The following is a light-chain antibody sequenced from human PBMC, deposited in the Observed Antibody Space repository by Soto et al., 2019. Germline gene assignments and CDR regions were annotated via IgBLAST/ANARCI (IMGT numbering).Light chain of an antibody. Sequence: DIQMTQSPSTLSASVGDRVTITCRASQSISSWLAWYQQKPGKAPKLLIYKASSLESGVPSMFSGSGSGTEFTLTISSLQPDDFATYISQQCNSYWTWTFGQGTKVEIK. CDR1: QSISSW. V-gene: IGKV1-5*03. CDR2: KAS. CDR3: QQCNSYWTWT. J-gene: IGKJ1*01.